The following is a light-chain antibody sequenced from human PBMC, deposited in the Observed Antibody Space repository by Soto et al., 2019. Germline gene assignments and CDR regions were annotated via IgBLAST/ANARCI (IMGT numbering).Light chain of an antibody. J-gene: IGKJ2*01. CDR2: GAS. CDR1: ESIRTF. V-gene: IGKV3-11*01. CDR3: QQRSNWPPYT. Sequence: EIVLTQSPATLSLSPGERAILSCRASESIRTFLAWYQQKPGQAPRLLIYGASSRATGIPARFSGSGSGADFALTISNLEPEDSAAYYCQQRSNWPPYTFGQGTKLEIK.